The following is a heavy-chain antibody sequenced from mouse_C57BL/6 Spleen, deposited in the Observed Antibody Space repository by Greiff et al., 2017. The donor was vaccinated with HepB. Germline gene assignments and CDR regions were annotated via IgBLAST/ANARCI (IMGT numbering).Heavy chain of an antibody. D-gene: IGHD1-1*01. CDR2: ISYDGSN. J-gene: IGHJ4*01. CDR1: GYSITSGYY. Sequence: EVQLQESGPGLVKPSQSLSLTCSVTGYSITSGYYWNWIRQFPGNKLEWMGYISYDGSNNYNPSLKNRISITRDTSKNQFFLKLNSVTTEDTATYYCARGTSYYGSSIYYAMDYWGQGTSVTVSS. CDR3: ARGTSYYGSSIYYAMDY. V-gene: IGHV3-6*01.